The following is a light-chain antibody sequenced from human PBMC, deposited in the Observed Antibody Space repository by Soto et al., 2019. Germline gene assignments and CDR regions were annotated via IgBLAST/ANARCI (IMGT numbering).Light chain of an antibody. CDR2: GAS. CDR3: QQYNYWPTIT. J-gene: IGKJ5*01. CDR1: QGISSY. Sequence: MTQCPSLLSVSTRDRVTISCRKGQGISSYLACYQQKPVQAPRILIYGASTRATGIPDRFSGSGSGTELTLTISSLQSEDFAVYDCQQYNYWPTITFGQGTRLETK. V-gene: IGKV3-15*01.